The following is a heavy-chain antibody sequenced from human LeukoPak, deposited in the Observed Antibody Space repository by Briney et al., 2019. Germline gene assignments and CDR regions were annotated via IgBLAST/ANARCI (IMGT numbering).Heavy chain of an antibody. D-gene: IGHD6-19*01. V-gene: IGHV3-23*01. Sequence: GGSLRLSCAASGFTFSSYAMSWARQAPGKGLEWVSAISGSGGSTYYADSVKGRFTISRDNSKNTLYLQMNSLRAEDTAVYYCAKASSPGGWYSSNYWGQGTLVTVSS. CDR1: GFTFSSYA. J-gene: IGHJ4*02. CDR3: AKASSPGGWYSSNY. CDR2: ISGSGGST.